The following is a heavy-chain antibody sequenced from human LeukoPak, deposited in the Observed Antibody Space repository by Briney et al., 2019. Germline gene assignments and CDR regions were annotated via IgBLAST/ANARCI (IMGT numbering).Heavy chain of an antibody. CDR2: IKRDASEK. CDR1: GFPWFSQW. CDR3: AREGVYSAVSPAFKF. Sequence: GGSPRLSGAASGFPWFSQWLNAVRQAPGKGLEWVAQIKRDASEKYYVDSVRGRFTISRDNAKDSVFLQMNSLRAEDTAVYFSAREGVYSAVSPAFKFWGQGIKVTVSS. D-gene: IGHD4-11*01. J-gene: IGHJ3*01. V-gene: IGHV3-7*04.